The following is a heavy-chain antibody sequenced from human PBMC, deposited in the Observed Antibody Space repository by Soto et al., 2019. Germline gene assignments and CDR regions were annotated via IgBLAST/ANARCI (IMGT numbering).Heavy chain of an antibody. D-gene: IGHD6-6*01. CDR2: IYYSGST. CDR3: ARPHSSSSLEWFDP. CDR1: GGSISSSSYY. V-gene: IGHV4-39*01. J-gene: IGHJ5*02. Sequence: SETLSLTCTVSGGSISSSSYYWGWIRKPPGKGLEWIGSIYYSGSTYYNPSLKSRVTISVDTSKNQFSLKLSSVTAADTAVYYCARPHSSSSLEWFDPWGQGTLVTVSS.